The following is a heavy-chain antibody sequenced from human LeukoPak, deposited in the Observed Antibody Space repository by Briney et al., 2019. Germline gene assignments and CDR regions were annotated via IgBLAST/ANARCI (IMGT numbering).Heavy chain of an antibody. CDR3: AKDWGADDYVWGSYRSYFDY. CDR1: GFTFSSYA. D-gene: IGHD3-16*02. J-gene: IGHJ4*02. V-gene: IGHV3-23*01. Sequence: GGSLRLSCAASGFTFSSYAMSWVRQAPGKGLEWVSAISGSGGSTHYADSVKGRFTISRDNSKNTLYLQMNSLRAEDTAVYYCAKDWGADDYVWGSYRSYFDYWGQGTLVTVSS. CDR2: ISGSGGST.